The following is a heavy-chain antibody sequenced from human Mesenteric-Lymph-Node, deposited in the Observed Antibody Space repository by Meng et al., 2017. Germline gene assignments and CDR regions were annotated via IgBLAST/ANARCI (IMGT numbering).Heavy chain of an antibody. V-gene: IGHV4-31*03. CDR1: GGSISRGGHS. CDR2: IYYSGST. CDR3: ARVDSSGYFLDY. D-gene: IGHD3-22*01. J-gene: IGHJ4*01. Sequence: QVQLQESGPGLGKPSQSLAFTCTGSGGSISRGGHSWSWIRQHPGKGLEWIAYIYYSGSTYCNPSLKSRVILSVDTSKNQFSLKLSSVTAADTAVYYCARVDSSGYFLDYWGQGTLVTVSS.